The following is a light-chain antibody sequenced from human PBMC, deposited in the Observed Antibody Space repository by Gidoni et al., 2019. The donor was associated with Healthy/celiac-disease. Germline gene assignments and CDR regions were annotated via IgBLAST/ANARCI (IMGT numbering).Light chain of an antibody. CDR2: AAS. V-gene: IGKV1-39*01. J-gene: IGKJ2*01. CDR3: QQSYSTPYT. Sequence: DIQMTQYPSYLSASVGDRVTITCRASQSISSYLNWYQQTPGKAPKLLIYAASSLQSGVPSSFSGSGSGTDFTLTISSLQPEDFATYYCQQSYSTPYTFGQGTKLEIK. CDR1: QSISSY.